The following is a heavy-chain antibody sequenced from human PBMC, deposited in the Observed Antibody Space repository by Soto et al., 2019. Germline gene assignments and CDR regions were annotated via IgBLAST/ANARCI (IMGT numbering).Heavy chain of an antibody. D-gene: IGHD6-19*01. CDR1: GYTLTELS. CDR3: ATDYSSRFLAVAGTSNWFDP. V-gene: IGHV1-24*01. J-gene: IGHJ5*02. Sequence: ASVKVSCKVSGYTLTELSMHWVRQAPGKGLEWMGGFDPEDGETIYAQKFQGRVTMTEDTSTDTAYMELSSLRSEDTAVYYCATDYSSRFLAVAGTSNWFDPWGQGTLVTVS. CDR2: FDPEDGET.